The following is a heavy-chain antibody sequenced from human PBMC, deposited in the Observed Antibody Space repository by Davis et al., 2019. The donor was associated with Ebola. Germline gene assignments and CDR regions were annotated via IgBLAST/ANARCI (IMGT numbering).Heavy chain of an antibody. J-gene: IGHJ4*02. CDR3: ARVASLVSSTRGFDS. D-gene: IGHD2-2*01. Sequence: GESLKISCKDFGFTFTNYWIAWVRQMPGKGLECMGVIYPRDSDTRSSPSFQGQVTISADKSINTAYLQWSSLKASDTAMYYCARVASLVSSTRGFDSWGQGTLVTVSS. V-gene: IGHV5-51*01. CDR1: GFTFTNYW. CDR2: IYPRDSDT.